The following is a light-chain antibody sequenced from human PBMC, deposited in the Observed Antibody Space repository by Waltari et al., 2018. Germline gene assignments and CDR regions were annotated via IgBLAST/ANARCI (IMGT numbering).Light chain of an antibody. V-gene: IGKV4-1*01. CDR1: QTVLYRDNNKNY. Sequence: DIVMTQSPDSLAVSLGERATINCKSSQTVLYRDNNKNYLTWYQQKPGHPPQLLFSWASIRESGVPDRVSASGSGTDFTLTISSLQAEDVAVYYCHQHYTTPWTFGQGTKVEIK. CDR2: WAS. CDR3: HQHYTTPWT. J-gene: IGKJ1*01.